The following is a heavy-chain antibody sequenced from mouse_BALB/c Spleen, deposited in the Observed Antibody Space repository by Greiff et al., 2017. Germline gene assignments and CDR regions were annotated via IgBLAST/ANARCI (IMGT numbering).Heavy chain of an antibody. V-gene: IGHV2-3*01. J-gene: IGHJ3*01. D-gene: IGHD1-1*01. Sequence: VKLVESGPGLVAPSQSLSITCTVSGFSLTSYGVSWVRQPPGKGLEWLGVIWGDGRRNYHSALISRLSVSKDNYKSQVFLKLNRQQTDDTATYYGAYPITTVGGRAWFAYWGQGTLVTVSA. CDR3: AYPITTVGGRAWFAY. CDR1: GFSLTSYG. CDR2: IWGDGRR.